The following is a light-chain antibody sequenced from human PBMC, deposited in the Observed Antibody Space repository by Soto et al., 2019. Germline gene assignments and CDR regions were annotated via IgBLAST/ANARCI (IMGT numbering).Light chain of an antibody. CDR1: QSGSNNY. V-gene: IGKV3-20*01. CDR2: GAS. CDR3: QQYGSSGT. Sequence: EIVLTQSPGTLSLSPGERATLSCRARQSGSNNYLAWYQQKPGQAPRLLIYGASNRATGIPDRLSGSGSGTDFTLTISRLEPEEFAVYYCQQYGSSGTFGQGTKVESK. J-gene: IGKJ1*01.